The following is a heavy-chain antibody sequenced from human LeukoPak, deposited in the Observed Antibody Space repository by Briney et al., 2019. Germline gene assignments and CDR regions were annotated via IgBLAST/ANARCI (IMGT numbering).Heavy chain of an antibody. D-gene: IGHD6-19*01. CDR2: IIPIFGTA. CDR1: GGTFSSYA. J-gene: IGHJ3*02. Sequence: GASVKVSCKASGGTFSSYAISWVRQAPGQGLEWMGGIIPIFGTANYAQKFQGRVTITADKSTSTAYMELSSLRSEDTAVYYCARKEQWPDAFDIWGQGTMVTVSS. CDR3: ARKEQWPDAFDI. V-gene: IGHV1-69*06.